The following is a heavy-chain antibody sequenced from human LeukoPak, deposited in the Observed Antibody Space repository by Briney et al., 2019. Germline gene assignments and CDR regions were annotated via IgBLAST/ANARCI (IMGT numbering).Heavy chain of an antibody. V-gene: IGHV4-39*07. CDR1: GGSISSSSYY. CDR3: ARNHWGTEDNWFYP. Sequence: SETLSLTCTVSGGSISSSSYYWGWIRQPPGKGLEWIGSIYYSGSTYYNPSLKSRVTISVDTSKNQFSLKLSSVTAADTAVYYCARNHWGTEDNWFYPWGEGTLVT. J-gene: IGHJ5*02. D-gene: IGHD3-16*01. CDR2: IYYSGST.